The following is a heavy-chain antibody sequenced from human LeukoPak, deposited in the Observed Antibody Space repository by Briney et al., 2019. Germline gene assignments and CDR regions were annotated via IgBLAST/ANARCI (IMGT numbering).Heavy chain of an antibody. CDR1: GGSMSSYY. D-gene: IGHD3-22*01. Sequence: PSETLSLTCTVSGGSMSSYYWSWIRQPPGKGLEWIGYIYYSGSTNYNPSLKSRVTISVDTSKNQFSLKLSSVTAADTAVYYCAGPIVATTLRRGYYDSSGYLPRYWGQGTLVTVSS. J-gene: IGHJ4*02. CDR3: AGPIVATTLRRGYYDSSGYLPRY. V-gene: IGHV4-59*08. CDR2: IYYSGST.